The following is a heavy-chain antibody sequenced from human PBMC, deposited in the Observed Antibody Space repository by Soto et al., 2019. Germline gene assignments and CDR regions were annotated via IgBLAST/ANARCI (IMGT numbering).Heavy chain of an antibody. CDR1: GYSFTSYW. CDR2: IYPGDSDT. CDR3: ARLGVVPAAILAYYYYGMDV. V-gene: IGHV5-51*01. Sequence: PGESLKISCKGSGYSFTSYWLGWVRQMPGKGLEWMGIIYPGDSDTRYSPSFQGQVTISADKSISTAYLQWSSLKASHTAMYYCARLGVVPAAILAYYYYGMDVWGQGTTVTVSS. D-gene: IGHD2-2*01. J-gene: IGHJ6*02.